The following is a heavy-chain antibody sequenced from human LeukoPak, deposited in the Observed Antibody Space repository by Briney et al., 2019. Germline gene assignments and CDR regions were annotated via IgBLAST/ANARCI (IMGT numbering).Heavy chain of an antibody. D-gene: IGHD5-18*01. V-gene: IGHV3-66*01. CDR1: GFTVSSND. Sequence: PGGCLSLSCAASGFTVSSNDMSAVCRGPGKGLEWGSVIYSGVSTYYADSVKGRLTISRDNSKNTLYLQMNSLRAEDTAVYYCARELWRYSYGGIDYWGQGTLVTVS. CDR2: IYSGVST. J-gene: IGHJ4*02. CDR3: ARELWRYSYGGIDY.